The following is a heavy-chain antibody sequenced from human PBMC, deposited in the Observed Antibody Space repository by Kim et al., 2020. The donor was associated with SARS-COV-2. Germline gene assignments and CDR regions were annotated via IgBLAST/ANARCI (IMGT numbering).Heavy chain of an antibody. D-gene: IGHD6-13*01. V-gene: IGHV4-59*01. CDR2: IYYSGST. CDR3: ARGIAAAGGWFDP. J-gene: IGHJ5*02. Sequence: SETLSLTCTVSGGSISSYYWSWIRQPPGKGLEWIGYIYYSGSTNYNPSLKSRVTISVDTSKNQFSLKLSSVTAADTAVYYCARGIAAAGGWFDPWGQGTL. CDR1: GGSISSYY.